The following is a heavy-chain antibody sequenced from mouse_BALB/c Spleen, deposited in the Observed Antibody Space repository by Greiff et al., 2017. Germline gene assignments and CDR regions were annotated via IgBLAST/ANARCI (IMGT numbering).Heavy chain of an antibody. CDR1: GYTFTSYW. D-gene: IGHD3-3*01. CDR3: ARGRGRGYFDY. Sequence: QVQLQQPGAELVKPGASVKLSCKASGYTFTSYWMHWVKQRPGQGLEWIGEIDPSDSYTNDNQKFKGKATLTVDKSSSTAYMQLSSLTSEDSAVYYCARGRGRGYFDYWGQGTTLTVSS. J-gene: IGHJ2*01. CDR2: IDPSDSYT. V-gene: IGHV1-69*02.